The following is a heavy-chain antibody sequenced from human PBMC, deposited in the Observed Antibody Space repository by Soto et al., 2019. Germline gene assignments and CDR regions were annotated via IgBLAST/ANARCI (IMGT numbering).Heavy chain of an antibody. V-gene: IGHV3-33*01. CDR3: ARDSHVGSGWQLAADY. CDR2: IWYDGSNK. Sequence: LRLSCAASGFTFSSYGMHWVRQAPGKGLEWVAVIWYDGSNKYYAESVKGRFTISRDNSKNTLYLQMNNLRAEDTAVYYCARDSHVGSGWQLAADYWGQGTLVTVSS. D-gene: IGHD6-19*01. CDR1: GFTFSSYG. J-gene: IGHJ4*02.